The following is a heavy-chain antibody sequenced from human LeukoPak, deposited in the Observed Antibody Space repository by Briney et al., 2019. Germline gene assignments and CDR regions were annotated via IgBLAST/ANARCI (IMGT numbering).Heavy chain of an antibody. Sequence: GGSLRLSCTGSGFIFGDYAMTWFRQPPGRGLEWVGFIRGKTYGGTTQYAASVKGRFSISRDDSKSIAYLQMNSLKTEDTAVYYCSKRYLEWFGYMDVWGKGTTVTVSS. J-gene: IGHJ6*03. CDR1: GFIFGDYA. V-gene: IGHV3-49*03. D-gene: IGHD3-3*01. CDR3: SKRYLEWFGYMDV. CDR2: IRGKTYGGTT.